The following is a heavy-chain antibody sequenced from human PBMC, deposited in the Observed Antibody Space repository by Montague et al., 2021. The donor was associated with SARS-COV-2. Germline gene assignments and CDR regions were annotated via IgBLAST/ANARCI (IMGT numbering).Heavy chain of an antibody. Sequence: TLSLTCTVSGGSIRSGSYYWSWIRQPAGKGLEWIGRIYSSGSTNYNPSLKSRVTMSVDTSKNQFSLKVSSATAADTAVYYCARDYGDYSYYYGLDVWGQGTTVTVSS. V-gene: IGHV4-61*02. CDR2: IYSSGST. CDR1: GGSIRSGSYY. J-gene: IGHJ6*02. D-gene: IGHD4-17*01. CDR3: ARDYGDYSYYYGLDV.